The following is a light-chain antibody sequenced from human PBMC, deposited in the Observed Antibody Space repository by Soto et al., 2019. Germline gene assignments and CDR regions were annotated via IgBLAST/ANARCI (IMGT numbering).Light chain of an antibody. CDR2: GAS. Sequence: IVLTQSPCTLSLSPGERATLSCRASQSVSSSYLAWYQQKAGQAPRLLIYGASSRATGVPDRFSGSGSGTDFTLTISRLEPEDFAVYYCQQYGSSPKTFGQGTKVDIK. V-gene: IGKV3-20*01. CDR1: QSVSSSY. J-gene: IGKJ1*01. CDR3: QQYGSSPKT.